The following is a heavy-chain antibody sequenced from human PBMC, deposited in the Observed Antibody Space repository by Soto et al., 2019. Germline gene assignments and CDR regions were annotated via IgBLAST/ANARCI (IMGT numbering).Heavy chain of an antibody. CDR3: ARGRDGDY. CDR1: GYTFTSYG. J-gene: IGHJ4*02. CDR2: ISAHNGNT. Sequence: QVHLVQSGAEVKKPGASVKVSCKASGYTFTSYGITWVRQAPGQGLEWIGWISAHNGNTDYAQKLQGRVIVTRDTSTSTAYMELRSVRSDDTAVYYCARGRDGDYWGQGALVTVSS. V-gene: IGHV1-18*01. D-gene: IGHD6-6*01.